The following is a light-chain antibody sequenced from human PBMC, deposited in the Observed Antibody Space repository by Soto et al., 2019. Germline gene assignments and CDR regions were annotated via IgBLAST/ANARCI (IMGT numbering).Light chain of an antibody. CDR1: QSVSSY. CDR2: GAS. Sequence: EIAMTQALATLSVSPGERGTLSFRASQSVSSYLAWYQQKPGQAPRLLIYGASTRATGIPARFSGSGSGTEFTLTISSLQSEDFAVYYCQQYNNGPPWTFGQGTKVDNK. CDR3: QQYNNGPPWT. V-gene: IGKV3-15*01. J-gene: IGKJ1*01.